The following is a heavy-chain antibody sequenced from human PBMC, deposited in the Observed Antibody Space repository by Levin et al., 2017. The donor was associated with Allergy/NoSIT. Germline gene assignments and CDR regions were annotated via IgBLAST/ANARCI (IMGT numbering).Heavy chain of an antibody. V-gene: IGHV3-73*01. J-gene: IGHJ5*02. CDR3: TRRFVAVAGNPGTSWFDP. CDR2: IRSKANSYAT. D-gene: IGHD6-19*01. Sequence: GGSLRLSCAASGFTFSGSAMHWVRQASGKGLEWVGRIRSKANSYATAYAASVKGRFTISRDDSKNTAYLQMNSLKTEDTAVYYCTRRFVAVAGNPGTSWFDPWGQGTLVTVSS. CDR1: GFTFSGSA.